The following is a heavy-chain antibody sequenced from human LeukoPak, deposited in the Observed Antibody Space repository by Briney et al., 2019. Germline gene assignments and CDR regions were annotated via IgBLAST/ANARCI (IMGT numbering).Heavy chain of an antibody. CDR1: GLTFRNAW. CDR3: TTDPGDYEIY. V-gene: IGHV3-15*01. Sequence: GGSLRLSCAASGLTFRNAWMSWVRQAPGKGLEWVGRIKSKTDGGTVDYAPPAKGRFTISRDDSRNTLSLEMNFLKIEDTAVYYCTTDPGDYEIYWGQGTLVTVSS. J-gene: IGHJ4*02. CDR2: IKSKTDGGTV. D-gene: IGHD4-17*01.